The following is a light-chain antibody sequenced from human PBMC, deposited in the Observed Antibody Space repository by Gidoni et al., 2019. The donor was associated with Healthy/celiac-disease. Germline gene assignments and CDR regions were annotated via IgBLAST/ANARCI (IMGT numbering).Light chain of an antibody. CDR1: QSVLYSSNNKNY. CDR2: WAS. Sequence: DIEMTQAPDSLAVSMGERATINCKSSQSVLYSSNNKNYLAWYQQKPGQPPKLLIYWASTLDSGVPDRFSGSGSGTDFTLTISSLQAEDLAVYYCQQYYSTPPTFGGGTKVEIK. J-gene: IGKJ4*02. CDR3: QQYYSTPPT. V-gene: IGKV4-1*01.